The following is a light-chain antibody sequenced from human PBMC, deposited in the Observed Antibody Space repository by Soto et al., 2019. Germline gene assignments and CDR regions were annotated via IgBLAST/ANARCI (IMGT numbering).Light chain of an antibody. CDR1: QSVSSSY. CDR2: GAS. Sequence: EIVLTQYPGTLSLSPGERATLSCRASQSVSSSYLAWYQQKPGQAPRLLIYGASSRATGIPDRFSGSGSGTDFTLTISRLEPEDVAVYYCQQYGSSPRVTFGGGTKVEIK. V-gene: IGKV3-20*01. CDR3: QQYGSSPRVT. J-gene: IGKJ4*01.